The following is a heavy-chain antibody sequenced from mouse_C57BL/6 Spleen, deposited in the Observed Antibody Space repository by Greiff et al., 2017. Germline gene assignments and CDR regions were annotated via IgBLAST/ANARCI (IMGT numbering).Heavy chain of an antibody. CDR3: VRQGGRLSYFDY. V-gene: IGHV10-1*01. D-gene: IGHD3-3*01. CDR2: IRSKSNNYAT. Sequence: EVQLVESGGGLVQPKGSLTLSCAASGFSFNTYAMNWVRQAPGKGLEWVARIRSKSNNYATYYADSVKDRFTISRDDSESMLYLQMNNLKTEDTAMYYCVRQGGRLSYFDYWGQGTTLTVSS. CDR1: GFSFNTYA. J-gene: IGHJ2*01.